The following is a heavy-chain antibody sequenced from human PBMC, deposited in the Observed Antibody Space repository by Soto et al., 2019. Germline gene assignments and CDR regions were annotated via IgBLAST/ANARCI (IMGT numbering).Heavy chain of an antibody. CDR1: GGSISSSSYY. Sequence: QLQLQESGPGLVKPSETLSLTCTVSGGSISSSSYYWGWIRQPPGKGLEWIGSIYYSGSTYYNPSLKSRVPISVDTSKNQFSLKLSSVTAADTAVYYCATRSISSGSYYNAMGDPVYWGQGTLVTVSS. CDR2: IYYSGST. J-gene: IGHJ4*02. V-gene: IGHV4-39*01. CDR3: ATRSISSGSYYNAMGDPVY. D-gene: IGHD3-10*01.